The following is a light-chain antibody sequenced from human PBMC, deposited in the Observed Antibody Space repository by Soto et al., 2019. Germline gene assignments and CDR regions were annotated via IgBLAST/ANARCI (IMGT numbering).Light chain of an antibody. CDR3: HQYNSYSYT. CDR1: QSISSW. J-gene: IGKJ2*01. V-gene: IGKV1-5*01. Sequence: DIQMTQSPSTLSASVGDRVTITCRASQSISSWLAWYQQKPGKAPKLLIYDASSLESGVPSRFSGSGSGTQFTLTISSLQHDDFATYYCHQYNSYSYTFGQGTKLEIK. CDR2: DAS.